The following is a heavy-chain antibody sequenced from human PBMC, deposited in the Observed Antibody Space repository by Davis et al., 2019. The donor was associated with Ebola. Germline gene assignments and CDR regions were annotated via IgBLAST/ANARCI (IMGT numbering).Heavy chain of an antibody. J-gene: IGHJ6*02. D-gene: IGHD1-26*01. Sequence: ASVKVSCKASGYTFTSYYMHWVRQAPGQGPEWMGIINPSGGSTSYAQKFQGRVTMTRDTSTSTVYMELSSLRSEDTAVYYCARDQSGIWRGMDVWGQGTTVTVSS. CDR1: GYTFTSYY. CDR3: ARDQSGIWRGMDV. V-gene: IGHV1-46*01. CDR2: INPSGGST.